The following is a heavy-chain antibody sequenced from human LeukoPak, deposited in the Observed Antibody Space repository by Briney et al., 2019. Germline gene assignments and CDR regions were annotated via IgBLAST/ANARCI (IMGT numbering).Heavy chain of an antibody. CDR1: GGSIISYY. J-gene: IGHJ4*02. D-gene: IGHD3-22*01. Sequence: PSETLSLTCTVSGGSIISYYWSWIRQPAGKGLEWIGRIYTSGSTNYNPSLKSRVTMSVDTSKNQFSLKLSSVTAADTAVYYCARNYYDSSGYKYAFDYWGQGTLVTVSS. CDR2: IYTSGST. V-gene: IGHV4-4*07. CDR3: ARNYYDSSGYKYAFDY.